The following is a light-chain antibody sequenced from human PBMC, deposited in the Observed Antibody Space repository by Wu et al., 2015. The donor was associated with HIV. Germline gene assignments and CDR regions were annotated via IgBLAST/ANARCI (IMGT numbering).Light chain of an antibody. Sequence: DIQMTQSPSTLPASVRDRVTITCRASQSISTWLAWYQQKPGKAPKLLIYKASSLESGVPSRFSGSGYGTEFTLTISSLQPDDFATYYCQQYDIYPYTFGQGTKLEIK. CDR1: QSISTW. CDR3: QQYDIYPYT. CDR2: KAS. V-gene: IGKV1-5*03. J-gene: IGKJ2*01.